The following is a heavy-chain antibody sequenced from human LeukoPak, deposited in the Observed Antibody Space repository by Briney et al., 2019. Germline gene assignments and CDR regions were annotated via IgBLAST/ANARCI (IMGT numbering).Heavy chain of an antibody. J-gene: IGHJ4*02. CDR1: GGSISSYY. CDR3: ATLPHY. V-gene: IGHV4-59*01. CDR2: IYYSGST. Sequence: PSETLSLTCTVSGGSISSYYWSWIRQPPGKGLEWIGYIYYSGSTNYNPSLKSRVTISVDTSKNQFSLKLSSVTAADTAVYYCATLPHYWGQGTLVTVSS.